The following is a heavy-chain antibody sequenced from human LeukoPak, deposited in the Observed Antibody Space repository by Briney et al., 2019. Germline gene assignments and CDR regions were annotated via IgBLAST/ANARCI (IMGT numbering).Heavy chain of an antibody. Sequence: PGGSVRLSCAASGFSISNDWMSWVRQAPGKGLEWVARVKSRSAGETTDYAAPVKGRFTISRDDSKNTLYLQMNSLKTEDTAVYYCTLIQGWGSGSYYRDFWGQGTLVTVSS. CDR2: VKSRSAGETT. CDR3: TLIQGWGSGSYYRDF. J-gene: IGHJ4*02. D-gene: IGHD3-10*01. V-gene: IGHV3-15*01. CDR1: GFSISNDW.